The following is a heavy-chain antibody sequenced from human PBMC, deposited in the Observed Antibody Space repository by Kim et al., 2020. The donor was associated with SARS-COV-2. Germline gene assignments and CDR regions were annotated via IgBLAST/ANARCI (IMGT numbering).Heavy chain of an antibody. CDR3: AKATSAYYHTGMDV. Sequence: ADSGKGRFTISRDDSKNTLYLQMNSLRAEDSAVYYCAKATSAYYHTGMDVWGQGTTVTVSS. D-gene: IGHD3-22*01. V-gene: IGHV3-23*01. J-gene: IGHJ6*02.